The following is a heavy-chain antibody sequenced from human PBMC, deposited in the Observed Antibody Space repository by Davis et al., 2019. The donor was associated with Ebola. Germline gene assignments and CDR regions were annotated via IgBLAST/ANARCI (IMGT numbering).Heavy chain of an antibody. CDR1: GGTFSSYA. J-gene: IGHJ6*02. CDR3: AREPQRLAAAGRNYYYGMDV. V-gene: IGHV1-69*04. Sequence: SVKVSCKASGGTFSSYAISWVRQAPGQGLEWTGRIIPILGIANYAQKFQGRVTITADKSTSTAYMELSSLRSEDTAVYYCAREPQRLAAAGRNYYYGMDVWGQGTTVTVSS. CDR2: IIPILGIA. D-gene: IGHD6-13*01.